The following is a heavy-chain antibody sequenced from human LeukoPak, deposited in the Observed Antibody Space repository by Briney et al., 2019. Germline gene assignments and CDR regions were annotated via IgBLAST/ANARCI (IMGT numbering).Heavy chain of an antibody. CDR1: VGSISSYY. Sequence: SETLSLTCTVSVGSISSYYWSWIRQPPGKGLEWIGYIYYSGSTSYNPSLKSRVAISVDTSKNQFSLKLSSVTAADTAVYYCAREGLQTMIYAFDIWGQGTMVTVSS. D-gene: IGHD3-22*01. CDR2: IYYSGST. V-gene: IGHV4-59*12. CDR3: AREGLQTMIYAFDI. J-gene: IGHJ3*02.